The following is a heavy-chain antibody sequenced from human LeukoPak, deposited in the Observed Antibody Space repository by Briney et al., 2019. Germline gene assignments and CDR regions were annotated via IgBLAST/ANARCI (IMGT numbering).Heavy chain of an antibody. CDR3: ASIVGARKAFDI. J-gene: IGHJ3*02. CDR2: IIPIFGTA. D-gene: IGHD1-26*01. V-gene: IGHV1-69*01. Sequence: SVKVSCKASGGTFSSYAISWVRQAPGQGLEWVGGIIPIFGTANYAQKFQGRVTITADESTSTAYMELSSLRSEDTAVYYCASIVGARKAFDIWGQGTMVTVSS. CDR1: GGTFSSYA.